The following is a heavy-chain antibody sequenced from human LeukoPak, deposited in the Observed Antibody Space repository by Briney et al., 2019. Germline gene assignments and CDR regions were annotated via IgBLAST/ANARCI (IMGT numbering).Heavy chain of an antibody. D-gene: IGHD3-22*01. V-gene: IGHV3-11*01. CDR2: ISSSGSTI. J-gene: IGHJ3*02. CDR1: GFTSSDYY. CDR3: ARDLAVQDDTMIDIPDAFDI. Sequence: KPGGSLRLSCAASGFTSSDYYMSWIRQAPGKGLEWVSYISSSGSTIYYADSVKGRFTISRDNAKNSLYLQMNSLRAEDTAVYYCARDLAVQDDTMIDIPDAFDIWGQGTMVTVSS.